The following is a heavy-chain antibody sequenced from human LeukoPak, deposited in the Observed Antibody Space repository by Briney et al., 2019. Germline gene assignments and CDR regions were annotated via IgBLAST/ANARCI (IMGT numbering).Heavy chain of an antibody. V-gene: IGHV3-7*03. CDR2: INQDGSDK. Sequence: GSLRLSCAVSGFTFSNSWMSWVRQAPGKGLEWVASINQDGSDKHYVESLQGRFTISRDNAKNSLYLQMNSLRAEDTAVYYCAKSGSGWLIWFDPWGQGTLVTVSS. D-gene: IGHD6-19*01. CDR3: AKSGSGWLIWFDP. CDR1: GFTFSNSW. J-gene: IGHJ5*02.